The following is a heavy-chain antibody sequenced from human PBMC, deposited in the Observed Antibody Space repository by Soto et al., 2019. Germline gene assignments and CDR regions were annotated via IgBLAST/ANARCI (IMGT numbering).Heavy chain of an antibody. CDR1: GGSISSYY. J-gene: IGHJ4*02. CDR3: ARENKDFWSLYPLVFYY. V-gene: IGHV4-59*12. Sequence: SETLSLTCTVSGGSISSYYWSWIRQPPGKGLEWIGYIYYSGSTNYNPSLKSRVTISVDTSKNQFSLKLSSVTAADTAVYYCARENKDFWSLYPLVFYYWGQGALGTVSS. D-gene: IGHD3-3*01. CDR2: IYYSGST.